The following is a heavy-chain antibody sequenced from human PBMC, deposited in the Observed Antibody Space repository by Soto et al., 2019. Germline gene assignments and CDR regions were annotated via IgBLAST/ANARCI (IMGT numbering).Heavy chain of an antibody. CDR1: GGSISSGDYY. CDR3: VSHDGFCSGGSCYPRPEYFQH. J-gene: IGHJ1*01. Sequence: SETLSLTCTVSGGSISSGDYYWSWIRQPPGKGLEWIGYIYYSGSTNYNPSLKSRVTISVDTSKNQFSLKLSSVTAAYTAVYYCVSHDGFCSGGSCYPRPEYFQHWGQGTLVTISS. V-gene: IGHV4-30-4*01. CDR2: IYYSGST. D-gene: IGHD2-15*01.